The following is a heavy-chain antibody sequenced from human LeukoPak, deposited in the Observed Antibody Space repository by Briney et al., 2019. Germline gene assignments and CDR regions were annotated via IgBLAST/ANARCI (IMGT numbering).Heavy chain of an antibody. D-gene: IGHD6-13*01. CDR1: GGSISSGGYY. V-gene: IGHV4-31*03. CDR2: MYYSGST. Sequence: SETLSLTCTVSGGSISSGGYYWSWIRQHPGGGLQWIGYMYYSGSTYYNPSLKSRVTISVDTSKNQFSLKLSSVTAADTAVYYCARRIAAAGTRWLDPWGQGTLVTVSS. J-gene: IGHJ5*02. CDR3: ARRIAAAGTRWLDP.